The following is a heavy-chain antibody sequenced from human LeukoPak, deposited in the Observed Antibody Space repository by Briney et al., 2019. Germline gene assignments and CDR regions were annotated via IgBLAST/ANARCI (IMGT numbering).Heavy chain of an antibody. D-gene: IGHD5-12*01. J-gene: IGHJ6*03. CDR1: GYTFTGYY. Sequence: ASVKVSCKASGYTFTGYYMHWVRQAPGQGLEWMGWINPNSGGTNYAQKFQGRVTMTRDTSISTAYMELSRLRSNDTAVYYCAREGQGEGFVATIFYYYYYMDVWGKGTTVTVSS. V-gene: IGHV1-2*02. CDR3: AREGQGEGFVATIFYYYYYMDV. CDR2: INPNSGGT.